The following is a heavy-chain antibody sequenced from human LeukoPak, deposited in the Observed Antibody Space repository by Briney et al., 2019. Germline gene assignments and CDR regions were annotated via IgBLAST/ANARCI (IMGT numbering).Heavy chain of an antibody. CDR2: TSYDGGSG. V-gene: IGHV3-30*04. CDR3: ARAAYKIVDRHYYYGMDV. CDR1: GFTFSSYA. J-gene: IGHJ6*02. D-gene: IGHD1-26*01. Sequence: GGSLRLSCAASGFTFSSYALHWVRQAPGKGLECVAATSYDGGSGHYADSVKGRFIISRDNSKSMLYLQMDSLRVEDTAVYYCARAAYKIVDRHYYYGMDVWGQGTTVTVSS.